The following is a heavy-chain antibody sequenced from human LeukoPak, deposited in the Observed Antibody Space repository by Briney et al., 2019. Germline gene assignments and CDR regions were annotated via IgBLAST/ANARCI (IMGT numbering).Heavy chain of an antibody. Sequence: PGGSLRLSCEASRFTFNSSQMNWVRQAPGKGLEWVSYISTGGRTTYYADSVKGRFTISRDNAKNSLYLQMNSLRAEDTAVYYCARAYVLGTTPGLFRWGQGTLVTVSS. D-gene: IGHD1-7*01. CDR2: ISTGGRTT. J-gene: IGHJ4*02. V-gene: IGHV3-48*03. CDR3: ARAYVLGTTPGLFR. CDR1: RFTFNSSQ.